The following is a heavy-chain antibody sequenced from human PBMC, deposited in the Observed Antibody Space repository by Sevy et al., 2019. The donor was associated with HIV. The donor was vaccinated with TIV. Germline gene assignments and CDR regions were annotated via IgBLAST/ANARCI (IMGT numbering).Heavy chain of an antibody. CDR3: AGRSWTTSTPGDY. V-gene: IGHV4-39*01. J-gene: IGHJ4*02. D-gene: IGHD1-1*01. CDR2: IYYSGST. CDR1: GGSISSSSYY. Sequence: SETLSLTCTVSGGSISSSSYYWGWIRQPPGKGLEWIGSIYYSGSTYYNPSLKSRVTISVDTSKNQFSLKLSSVTAADTAVYSCAGRSWTTSTPGDYWGQGTLVTVSS.